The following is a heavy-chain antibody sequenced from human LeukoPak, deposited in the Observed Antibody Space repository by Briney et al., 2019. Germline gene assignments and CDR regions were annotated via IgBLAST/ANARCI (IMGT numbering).Heavy chain of an antibody. V-gene: IGHV1-8*03. J-gene: IGHJ6*03. CDR1: GYTFTSYD. Sequence: ASVKVSCKASGYTFTSYDINWVRQATGQGLEWMGWMNPNSGNTGYAQKFQGRVTITRNTSISTAYMELSSLRSEDTAVYYCARGMSGYDYALYCYYYMDVWGKGTTVTVSS. D-gene: IGHD5-12*01. CDR3: ARGMSGYDYALYCYYYMDV. CDR2: MNPNSGNT.